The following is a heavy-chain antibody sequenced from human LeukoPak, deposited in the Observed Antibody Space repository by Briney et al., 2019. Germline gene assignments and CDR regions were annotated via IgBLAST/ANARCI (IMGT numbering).Heavy chain of an antibody. D-gene: IGHD3-10*01. Sequence: GGSLRLSCAASGFTFSSYGMSWVRQAPGKGLEWVSAISGSGGSTYYADSVKGRFTISRDNSKNTMYLQMNSLRVEDTAVYYCAKLGRGSMVRGVIFDYWGQGTLVTVSS. CDR2: ISGSGGST. J-gene: IGHJ4*02. V-gene: IGHV3-23*01. CDR3: AKLGRGSMVRGVIFDY. CDR1: GFTFSSYG.